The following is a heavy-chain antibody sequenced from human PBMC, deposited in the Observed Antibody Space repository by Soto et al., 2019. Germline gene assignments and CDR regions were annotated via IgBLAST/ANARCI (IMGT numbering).Heavy chain of an antibody. CDR2: IYHYGTT. J-gene: IGHJ4*02. D-gene: IGHD3-10*01. V-gene: IGHV4-39*01. Sequence: TSETLSLTCTVSGGSISSSNYYWAWIRQPPGKGLEWIGSIYHYGTTYYNPSLKSRVTISIDTSKNQLSLKLSSVTAADTAVFYCARQLKRGVTMVRGVPDALAFFDYWGQGNLVTVSS. CDR3: ARQLKRGVTMVRGVPDALAFFDY. CDR1: GGSISSSNYY.